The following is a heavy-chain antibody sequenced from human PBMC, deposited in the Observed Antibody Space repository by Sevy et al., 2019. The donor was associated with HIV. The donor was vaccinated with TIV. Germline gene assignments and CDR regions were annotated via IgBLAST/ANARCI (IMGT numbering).Heavy chain of an antibody. CDR1: GFTFSSYG. D-gene: IGHD3-22*01. V-gene: IGHV3-30*18. CDR2: ISYDGSNK. CDR3: AKSSYYDSSSYYSRFDAFDI. Sequence: GGSLRLSCVVSGFTFSSYGMHWVRQAPGKGLEWVAVISYDGSNKYYADSVKGRFTISRANSKNTLYLQMNSLRAEDTAVYYCAKSSYYDSSSYYSRFDAFDIWCQGTMVTVSS. J-gene: IGHJ3*02.